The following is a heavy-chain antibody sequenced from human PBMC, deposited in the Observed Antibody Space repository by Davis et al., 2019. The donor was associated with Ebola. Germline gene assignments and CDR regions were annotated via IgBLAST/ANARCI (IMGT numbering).Heavy chain of an antibody. CDR3: ARDMSSGWYMGYFDL. Sequence: GESLKISCAASGFTFSSYWMSWVRQAPGKGLEWVANIKQDGSEKYYVDSVKGRFTISRDNAKNSLYLQMNSLRAEDTAVYYCARDMSSGWYMGYFDLWGRGTLVTVSS. CDR2: IKQDGSEK. J-gene: IGHJ2*01. CDR1: GFTFSSYW. V-gene: IGHV3-7*01. D-gene: IGHD6-19*01.